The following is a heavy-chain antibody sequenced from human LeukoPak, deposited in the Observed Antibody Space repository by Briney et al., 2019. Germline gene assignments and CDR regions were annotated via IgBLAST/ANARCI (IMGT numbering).Heavy chain of an antibody. CDR1: GGSISSYY. D-gene: IGHD3-22*01. J-gene: IGHJ4*02. CDR3: AGNYYDSSGYTFDY. Sequence: SETLSLTCTVSGGSISSYYWSWIRQLPGKGLEWIGFIYYTGTTNYNPPLKSRLTISVDTSKNQFSLRLNSVSAADTAAYYCAGNYYDSSGYTFDYWGQGTLVTVSS. V-gene: IGHV4-59*08. CDR2: IYYTGTT.